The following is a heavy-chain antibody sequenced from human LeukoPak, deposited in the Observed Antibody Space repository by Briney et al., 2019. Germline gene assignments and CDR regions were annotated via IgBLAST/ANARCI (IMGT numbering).Heavy chain of an antibody. J-gene: IGHJ3*02. Sequence: SETLTLTCTVSGGSSSSYYWSWIRQPPGKGLEWIGYNYTSGSTNYNPSLKSRVTISVDTSKNQFSLKLSSVTAADTAVYYCARHLIRITGTSDAFDIWGQGTMVTVSS. D-gene: IGHD1/OR15-1a*01. V-gene: IGHV4-4*09. CDR1: GGSSSSYY. CDR3: ARHLIRITGTSDAFDI. CDR2: NYTSGST.